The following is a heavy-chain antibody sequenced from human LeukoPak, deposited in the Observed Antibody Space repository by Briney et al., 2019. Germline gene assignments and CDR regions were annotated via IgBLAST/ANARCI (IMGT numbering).Heavy chain of an antibody. V-gene: IGHV4-34*01. CDR1: GGSFSGYY. D-gene: IGHD2-21*02. Sequence: SETLSLTCAVYGGSFSGYYWSWIRQPPGKGLEWIGEINHSGSTNYNPSLKSRVTISVDTSKNQFSLKLSSVTAADTAVYYCARVLKWTAIPDYWGQGTRVTVSS. J-gene: IGHJ4*02. CDR3: ARVLKWTAIPDY. CDR2: INHSGST.